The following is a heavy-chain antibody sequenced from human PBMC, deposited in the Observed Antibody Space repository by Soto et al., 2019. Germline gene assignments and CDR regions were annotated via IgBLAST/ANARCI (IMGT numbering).Heavy chain of an antibody. V-gene: IGHV4-61*05. J-gene: IGHJ5*02. Sequence: SETLSLTCTVSGGSISSNTYYWAWIRQPPGKGLEWIGYIYYSGSTNYNPSLKSRVTISVDTSKNQFSLKLSSVTAADTAVYYCARVFSDRSSFFDPWGKGTLVTVSS. CDR1: GGSISSNTYY. CDR2: IYYSGST. D-gene: IGHD6-13*01. CDR3: ARVFSDRSSFFDP.